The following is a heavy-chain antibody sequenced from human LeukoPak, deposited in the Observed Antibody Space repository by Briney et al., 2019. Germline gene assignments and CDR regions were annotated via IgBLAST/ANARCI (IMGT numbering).Heavy chain of an antibody. CDR1: GYSFTSYW. CDR2: IYPGDSDT. V-gene: IGHV5-51*01. D-gene: IGHD2-2*01. CDR3: AVQYCSSTSCYSGFDP. Sequence: GETLKISCKGSGYSFTSYWIGRGRQMPGKGLEWMGIIYPGDSDTRYSPSFQGQVTISADKSISTAYLQWSSLKASDTAMYYCAVQYCSSTSCYSGFDPWGQGTLVTVSS. J-gene: IGHJ5*02.